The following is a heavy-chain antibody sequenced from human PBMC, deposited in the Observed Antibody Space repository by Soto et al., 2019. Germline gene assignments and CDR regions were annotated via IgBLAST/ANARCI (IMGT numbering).Heavy chain of an antibody. Sequence: PSETLSLTCAVSGDSISGYYWTWIRQPPGKGLEWVGSISYSGTTDYNPSLKSRVSLSVDTSKNQFSLKLRSVTAADTAVYYCAGHGGATPVYWGQGTVVTVSS. CDR1: GDSISGYY. CDR2: ISYSGTT. J-gene: IGHJ4*02. CDR3: AGHGGATPVY. D-gene: IGHD1-26*01. V-gene: IGHV4-39*01.